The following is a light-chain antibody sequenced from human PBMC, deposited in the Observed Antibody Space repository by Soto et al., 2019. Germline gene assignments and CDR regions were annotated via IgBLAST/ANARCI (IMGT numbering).Light chain of an antibody. J-gene: IGKJ3*01. Sequence: PGERVTLSCRASQSVSSSYLTWYQQKPGQAPRLLIYGASTRATSIPARFSGSGSGTDFTLTISSLQPEDFAVYYCQQDYNLPPCTFGPGTKVDIK. CDR3: QQDYNLPPCT. CDR2: GAS. V-gene: IGKV3D-7*01. CDR1: QSVSSSY.